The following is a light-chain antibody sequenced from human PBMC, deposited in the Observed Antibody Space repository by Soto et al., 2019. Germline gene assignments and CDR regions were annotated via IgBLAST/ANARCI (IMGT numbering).Light chain of an antibody. Sequence: SYELTQPPSVSVSPGQTASITCSGDRLGDKYACWYQQKPGQSPVLVIYQDTKRPSGIPERFSGSNSGNTATLTISGTQAMDEADYSCQAWDSNTVVFGGGTKVTVL. CDR1: RLGDKY. V-gene: IGLV3-1*01. J-gene: IGLJ2*01. CDR2: QDT. CDR3: QAWDSNTVV.